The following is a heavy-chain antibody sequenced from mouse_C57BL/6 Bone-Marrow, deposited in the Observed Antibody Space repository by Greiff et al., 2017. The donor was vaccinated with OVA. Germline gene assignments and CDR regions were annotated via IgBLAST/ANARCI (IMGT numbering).Heavy chain of an antibody. CDR3: ARRAELGQAWFAY. V-gene: IGHV1-4*01. J-gene: IGHJ3*01. D-gene: IGHD4-1*01. CDR2: INPSSGYT. Sequence: VQLQQSGAELARPGASVKMSCKASGYTFTSYTMHWVKQRPGQGLEWIGYINPSSGYTKYNQKFKDKATLTADKSSSTAYMQLSSLTSEDSAVYYCARRAELGQAWFAYWGQGTLDTVSA. CDR1: GYTFTSYT.